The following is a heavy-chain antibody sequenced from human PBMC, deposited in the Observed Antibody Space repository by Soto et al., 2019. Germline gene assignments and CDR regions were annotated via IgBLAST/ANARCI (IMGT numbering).Heavy chain of an antibody. Sequence: ASVKVSCKASGFTFTSSAVQWVRQARGQRLEWIGWIVVGSGNTNYAQKFQERVTITRDMSTSTAYMELSSLRSEDTAVYYCAAVFYYDSSGYPNWNFDYWGQGTLVTVSS. J-gene: IGHJ4*02. CDR3: AAVFYYDSSGYPNWNFDY. CDR1: GFTFTSSA. CDR2: IVVGSGNT. D-gene: IGHD3-22*01. V-gene: IGHV1-58*01.